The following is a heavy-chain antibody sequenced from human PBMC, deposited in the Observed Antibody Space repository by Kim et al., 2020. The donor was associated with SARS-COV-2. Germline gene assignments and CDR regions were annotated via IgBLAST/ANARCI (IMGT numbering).Heavy chain of an antibody. CDR3: ARGPNYSPFDY. CDR1: GFTFSSYE. CDR2: IIGSGTTI. J-gene: IGHJ4*02. D-gene: IGHD4-4*01. Sequence: AGSLRLSCAASGFTFSSYEMNWVRQAPGKGLEWVSYIIGSGTTIYYADSVRGRFTISRDNDKNSLYLQMNSLRAEDTAVYYCARGPNYSPFDYWGQGTLVTVSS. V-gene: IGHV3-48*03.